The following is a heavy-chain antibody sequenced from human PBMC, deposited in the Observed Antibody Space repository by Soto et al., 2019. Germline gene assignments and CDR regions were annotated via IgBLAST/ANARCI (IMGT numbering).Heavy chain of an antibody. CDR3: ARPWCSGTSCYRGVDYGMDV. Sequence: LKISCKGSGYSFTSYWIGWVRQMPGKGLEWMGIIYPGDSDTRYSPSFQGQVTISADKSISTAYLQWSSLKASDTAMYYCARPWCSGTSCYRGVDYGMDVWGQGTTVTVSS. J-gene: IGHJ6*02. D-gene: IGHD2-2*02. V-gene: IGHV5-51*01. CDR1: GYSFTSYW. CDR2: IYPGDSDT.